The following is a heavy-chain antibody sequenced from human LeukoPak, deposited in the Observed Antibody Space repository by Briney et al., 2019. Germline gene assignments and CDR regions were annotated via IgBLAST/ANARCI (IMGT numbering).Heavy chain of an antibody. V-gene: IGHV3-23*01. D-gene: IGHD6-13*01. CDR3: AKARIAAAGTGAFDV. J-gene: IGHJ3*01. CDR1: GFTVSSYG. CDR2: FSATDGSA. Sequence: GGSLRLSCAASGFTVSSYGMTWVRLAPGKGLEWVSAFSATDGSAQYAESVRGRFTISRDNSKNSLYLQMNSLRDEDTAVYYCAKARIAAAGTGAFDVWGQGTMVTVSS.